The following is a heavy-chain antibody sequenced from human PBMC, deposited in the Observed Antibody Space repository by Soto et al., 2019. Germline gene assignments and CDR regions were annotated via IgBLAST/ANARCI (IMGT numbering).Heavy chain of an antibody. CDR3: ARRGDSNYVGHDAFDI. V-gene: IGHV5-51*01. D-gene: IGHD4-4*01. CDR2: IYPGDSDT. Sequence: ESLKISCKGSGYSFTSYWIGWVRQMPGKGLEWMGIIYPGDSDTRYSPSFQGQVTISADKSISTAYLQWSSLKASDTAMYYCARRGDSNYVGHDAFDIWGQGTMVHVSS. CDR1: GYSFTSYW. J-gene: IGHJ3*02.